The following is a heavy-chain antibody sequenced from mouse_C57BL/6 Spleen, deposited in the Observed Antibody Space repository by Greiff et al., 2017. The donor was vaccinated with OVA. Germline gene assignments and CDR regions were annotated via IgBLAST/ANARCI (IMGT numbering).Heavy chain of an antibody. CDR3: ARRRGPVYYGSSYYFDY. CDR2: IWWDDDK. D-gene: IGHD1-1*01. J-gene: IGHJ2*01. CDR1: GFSLSTFGMG. Sequence: QVTLKVSGPGILQPSQTLSLTCSFSGFSLSTFGMGVGWIRQPSGKGLEWLAHIWWDDDKYYNPALKSRLTISKDTSKNQVFLKIANVDTADTATYYCARRRGPVYYGSSYYFDYWGQGTTLTVSS. V-gene: IGHV8-8*01.